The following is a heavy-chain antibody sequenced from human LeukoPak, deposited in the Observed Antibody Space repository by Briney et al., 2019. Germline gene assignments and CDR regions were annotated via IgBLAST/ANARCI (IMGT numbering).Heavy chain of an antibody. CDR2: FDPEEDET. D-gene: IGHD6-25*01. CDR1: GFTLTQLA. V-gene: IGHV1-24*01. J-gene: IGHJ5*02. Sequence: ASVKVSCKVSGFTLTQLAIHWVRQAPGKGLEWMGGFDPEEDETVYAQKFQGRVTMTEDTSTDTAYMELTSLTSEDTAFYYCATDSGYNYHWGQGTLVTVSS. CDR3: ATDSGYNYH.